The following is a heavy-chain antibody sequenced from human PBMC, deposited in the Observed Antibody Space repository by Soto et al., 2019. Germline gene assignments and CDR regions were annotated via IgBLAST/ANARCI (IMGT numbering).Heavy chain of an antibody. CDR3: ARDDYGSGSYYDY. D-gene: IGHD3-10*01. CDR2: IYYSGST. CDR1: GGSISSGGYY. Sequence: QVQLQESGPGLVKPSQTLSLTCTVSGGSISSGGYYWRWIRQHPGKGLEWIGYIYYSGSTYYNPSLKSRVTISVDTSKNQFSLKLSSVTAADTAVYYCARDDYGSGSYYDYWGQGTLVTVSS. V-gene: IGHV4-31*03. J-gene: IGHJ4*02.